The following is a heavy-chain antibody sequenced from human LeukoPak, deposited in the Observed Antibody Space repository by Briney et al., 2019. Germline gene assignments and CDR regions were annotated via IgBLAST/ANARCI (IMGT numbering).Heavy chain of an antibody. CDR2: IDWNSGRI. CDR1: GFTIHDHA. V-gene: IGHV3-9*01. CDR3: AKATHSFLVSLLAVDY. J-gene: IGHJ4*02. Sequence: HPGGSLRLSCVGSGFTIHDHAMHWVRQAPGKGLEWVSGIDWNSGRIGYADSVKGRFTISRDNAKNSLYLQMNSLRAEDTAVYYCAKATHSFLVSLLAVDYWGQGALVTVSS. D-gene: IGHD3-3*01.